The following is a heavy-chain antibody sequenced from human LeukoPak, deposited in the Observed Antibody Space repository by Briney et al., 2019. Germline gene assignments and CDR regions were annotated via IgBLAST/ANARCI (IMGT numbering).Heavy chain of an antibody. CDR3: ARGVGSSGWFTFDD. CDR1: GDSVSSNNAA. CDR2: TYYRSKWYN. D-gene: IGHD6-19*01. Sequence: SQTLSVTCAISGDSVSSNNAAWNWIRQSPSRGLEWLGRTYYRSKWYNDYEVSMKGRITINPDTSKNQFSLQLNSATPEDTAVYYCARGVGSSGWFTFDDWGQGTLVTVSS. J-gene: IGHJ4*02. V-gene: IGHV6-1*01.